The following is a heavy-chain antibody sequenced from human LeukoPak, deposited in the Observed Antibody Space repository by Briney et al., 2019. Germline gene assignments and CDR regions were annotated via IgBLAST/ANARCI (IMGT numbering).Heavy chain of an antibody. V-gene: IGHV1-2*02. Sequence: ASVKVSCKASGFTFTAYYMHWVRRAPGQGLEWMGWINPNGGVTNYAQKFQGRASMTRDMSISTVYMDLSRLRSDDTAVYYCARDGGTAMGVIDYWGQGTPVTVSS. CDR3: ARDGGTAMGVIDY. CDR1: GFTFTAYY. J-gene: IGHJ4*02. D-gene: IGHD5-18*01. CDR2: INPNGGVT.